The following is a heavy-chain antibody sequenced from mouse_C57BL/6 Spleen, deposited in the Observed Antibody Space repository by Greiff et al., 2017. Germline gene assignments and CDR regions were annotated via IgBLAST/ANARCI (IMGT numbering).Heavy chain of an antibody. D-gene: IGHD1-1*01. Sequence: VQLQQSGAELVRPGASVKLSCTASGFNIKDYYMHWVKQRPEQGLEWIGRIDPEDGDPESAPKFQGKATMTAYTSSNTAYLQLSSLTSEDTAVYYCTTGHGSSLDYWGQGTTLTVSS. CDR2: IDPEDGDP. J-gene: IGHJ2*01. V-gene: IGHV14-1*01. CDR1: GFNIKDYY. CDR3: TTGHGSSLDY.